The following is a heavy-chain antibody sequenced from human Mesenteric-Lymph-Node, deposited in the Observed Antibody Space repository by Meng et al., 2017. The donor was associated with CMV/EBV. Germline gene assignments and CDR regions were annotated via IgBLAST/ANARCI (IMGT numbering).Heavy chain of an antibody. CDR2: ISSSSSYI. Sequence: GGSLRLSCAASGFTLSDYYMSWIRQAPGKGLEWVSSISSSSSYIYYADSVKGRFTISRDNAKNSLYLQMNSLRAEDTAVYYCARDLDGSGSYLYYFDYWGQGTLVTVSS. J-gene: IGHJ4*02. CDR1: GFTLSDYY. CDR3: ARDLDGSGSYLYYFDY. D-gene: IGHD3-10*01. V-gene: IGHV3-11*06.